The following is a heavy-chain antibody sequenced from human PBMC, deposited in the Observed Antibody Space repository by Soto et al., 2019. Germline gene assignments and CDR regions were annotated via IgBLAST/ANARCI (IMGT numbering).Heavy chain of an antibody. CDR3: ARGLTQWLAHFDY. D-gene: IGHD6-19*01. Sequence: PSETLSLTCTVSGGSISSGGYYWSWIRQHPGKGLEWIGYICYSGSTYYNPSLKSRVTISVDTSKNQFSLKLSSVTAADTAVYYCARGLTQWLAHFDYWGQGTLVTVSS. CDR2: ICYSGST. CDR1: GGSISSGGYY. V-gene: IGHV4-31*03. J-gene: IGHJ4*02.